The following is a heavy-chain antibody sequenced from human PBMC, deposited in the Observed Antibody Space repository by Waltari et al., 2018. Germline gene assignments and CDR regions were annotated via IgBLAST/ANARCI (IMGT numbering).Heavy chain of an antibody. CDR1: GFTVSSNW. CDR3: AREWDWVAGTRGAFDI. V-gene: IGHV3-7*01. CDR2: IKQDGREK. J-gene: IGHJ3*02. D-gene: IGHD1-26*01. Sequence: EVQLVESGGGLVQPGGSLSRPCAASGFTVSSNWMSWVRQAPGKGLGWGANIKQDGREKYYVDSVKGRFTISRDNAKNSLYLQMNSLRAEDTAVYYCAREWDWVAGTRGAFDIWGQGTMVTVSS.